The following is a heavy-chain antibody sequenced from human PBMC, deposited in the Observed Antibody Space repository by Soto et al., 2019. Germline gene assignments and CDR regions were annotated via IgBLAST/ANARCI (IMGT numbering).Heavy chain of an antibody. CDR1: GGTFSSYA. CDR2: IIPIFGTA. D-gene: IGHD4-17*01. J-gene: IGHJ6*02. Sequence: QVQLVQSGAEVKKPGSSVKVSCKASGGTFSSYAISWVRQAPGQGLEWMGGIIPIFGTANYAQKFQGRVTMTADESTSTAYMGLSSLRSEDTAVYYCARAGALDYGDYIPGEGNYYYGMDVWGQGTTVTVSS. V-gene: IGHV1-69*01. CDR3: ARAGALDYGDYIPGEGNYYYGMDV.